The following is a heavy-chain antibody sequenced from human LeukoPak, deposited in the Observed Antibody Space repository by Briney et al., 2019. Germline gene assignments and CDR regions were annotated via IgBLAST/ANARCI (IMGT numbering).Heavy chain of an antibody. CDR3: ASSTETAYCGGDCYSADY. V-gene: IGHV4-34*01. CDR1: DGSFSGYY. CDR2: INHSGST. Sequence: SETLSLTCAVYDGSFSGYYWSWIRQPPGKGLEWIGEINHSGSTNYNPSLKSRVTISVDTSKNQFSLKLSSVTAADTAVYYCASSTETAYCGGDCYSADYWGQGTLVTVSS. J-gene: IGHJ4*02. D-gene: IGHD2-21*02.